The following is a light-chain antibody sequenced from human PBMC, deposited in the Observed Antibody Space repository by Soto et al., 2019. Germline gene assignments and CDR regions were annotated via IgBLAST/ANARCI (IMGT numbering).Light chain of an antibody. CDR2: AAS. V-gene: IGKV1-39*01. J-gene: IGKJ1*01. Sequence: DIHMTQSPSSLSASVGDRATITSLASQSISSYLNWYQQKTGKVPKILIYAASSLQSGVPSRFSGSRSGTDCTLPISSLQPEDFETYYCQQSYSNPRTFGQGTKVDIK. CDR1: QSISSY. CDR3: QQSYSNPRT.